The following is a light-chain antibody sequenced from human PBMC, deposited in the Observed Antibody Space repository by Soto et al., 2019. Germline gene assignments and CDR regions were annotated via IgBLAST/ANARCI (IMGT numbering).Light chain of an antibody. V-gene: IGKV3-20*01. Sequence: ENVLTQSPGTLSLSPGERATLSCRASQSVSSSYLAWYQQKPGQAPRLLIYGASSRATGIPDRFSGSGSGTDFTLTISRLEPEDFAEYYCQQYGSLPPTFGQGTKLEIK. J-gene: IGKJ2*01. CDR2: GAS. CDR1: QSVSSSY. CDR3: QQYGSLPPT.